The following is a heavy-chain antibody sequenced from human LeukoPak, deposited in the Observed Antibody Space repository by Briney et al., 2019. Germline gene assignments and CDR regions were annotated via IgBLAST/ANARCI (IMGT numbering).Heavy chain of an antibody. J-gene: IGHJ5*02. CDR2: IYHSGTT. V-gene: IGHV4-28*01. CDR3: ARTVVGATVNWFDP. D-gene: IGHD1-26*01. CDR1: GYYITSSSW. Sequence: SETLSLTCAVSGYYITSSSWWGWIRQPPGKGLEWIGYIYHSGTTYYNPSLQSRVTMSVDTSKNQFSLKLSSVTAVDTAVYYCARTVVGATVNWFDPWGQGTLVTVSS.